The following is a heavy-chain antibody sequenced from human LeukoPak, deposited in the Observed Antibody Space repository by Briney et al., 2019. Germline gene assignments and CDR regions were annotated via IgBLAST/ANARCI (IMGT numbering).Heavy chain of an antibody. CDR3: ARAEDCYDSSGYYPGGFDD. V-gene: IGHV4-59*01. Sequence: PSETLSLTCAVYGGSFSGYYWSWIRQPPGKGLEWIGYIYYSGSTNYNPSLKSRVTISGDTSKNQFSLKLRSVTAADTAVYYCARAEDCYDSSGYYPGGFDDWGQGTLVTVSS. D-gene: IGHD3-22*01. J-gene: IGHJ4*02. CDR2: IYYSGST. CDR1: GGSFSGYY.